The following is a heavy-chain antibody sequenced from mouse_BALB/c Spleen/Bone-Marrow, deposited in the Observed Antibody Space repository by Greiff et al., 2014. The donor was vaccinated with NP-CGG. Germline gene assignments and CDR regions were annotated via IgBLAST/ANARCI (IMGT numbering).Heavy chain of an antibody. Sequence: LQQSGGGLVKPGGSLKLSCAASGFTFSSYAMSWVRQTPEKRLEWVASISSGGSTYYPDSVKGRFTISRDNARNILYLQMSSLRSEDTAMCYCASYYDYTWFAYWGQGTLVTVSA. J-gene: IGHJ3*01. D-gene: IGHD2-4*01. CDR3: ASYYDYTWFAY. V-gene: IGHV5-6-5*01. CDR2: ISSGGST. CDR1: GFTFSSYA.